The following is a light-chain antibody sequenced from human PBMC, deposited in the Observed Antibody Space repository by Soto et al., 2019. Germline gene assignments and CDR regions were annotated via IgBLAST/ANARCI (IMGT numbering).Light chain of an antibody. CDR3: QQYDEWPLT. CDR2: DAF. Sequence: EKVMTQSPATLSVSPGERATLSCRASQNVKPRLAWYQQKPGQAPRLLIYDAFTRATGIPARFSGSASGTEFTLTLRSLQSEDFAVYYCQQYDEWPLTFGGGTKVEIK. V-gene: IGKV3-15*01. CDR1: QNVKPR. J-gene: IGKJ4*01.